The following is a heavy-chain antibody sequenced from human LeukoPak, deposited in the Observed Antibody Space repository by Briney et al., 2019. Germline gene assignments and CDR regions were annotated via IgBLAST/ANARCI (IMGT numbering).Heavy chain of an antibody. CDR1: GFSVGSNY. V-gene: IGHV3-53*01. D-gene: IGHD2-2*01. J-gene: IGHJ6*03. Sequence: PGGSLRLSCAASGFSVGSNYMSWVRQAPGKGLEWVSVIYTGGTTHYAESVMGRFTISRDDSHNTVHLHMSGLRAEDTAVYYCAKGYCSSTSCYYYYYMDVWGKGTTVTVSS. CDR3: AKGYCSSTSCYYYYYMDV. CDR2: IYTGGTT.